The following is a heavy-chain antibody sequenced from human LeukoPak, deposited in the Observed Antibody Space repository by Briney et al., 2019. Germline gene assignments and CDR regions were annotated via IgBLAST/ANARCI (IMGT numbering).Heavy chain of an antibody. J-gene: IGHJ4*02. Sequence: ASVKVSCKASGYTFTDYYMHWVRQAPGQGFEWMGWINPNDGDTNYAQKFQGRATMTRDTSISTAHMEVSRLRSDDTAVYYCARANLLYCSSTTCLFDYWGQGTLVTVSS. CDR1: GYTFTDYY. CDR3: ARANLLYCSSTTCLFDY. V-gene: IGHV1-2*02. D-gene: IGHD2-2*01. CDR2: INPNDGDT.